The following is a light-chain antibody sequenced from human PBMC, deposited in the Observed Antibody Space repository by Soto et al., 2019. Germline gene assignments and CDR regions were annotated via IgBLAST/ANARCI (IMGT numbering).Light chain of an antibody. J-gene: IGKJ1*01. CDR1: QGIGNW. V-gene: IGKV1-12*01. Sequence: DIQMTQSPSSVSASVGDSVTITCRASQGIGNWLAWYQQRPGKAPKLLIYASSTLQSGVPSRFSGSGSGTDFALTISSLQPEDCATYWCLQTTGFPWTFGQGTKVDI. CDR2: ASS. CDR3: LQTTGFPWT.